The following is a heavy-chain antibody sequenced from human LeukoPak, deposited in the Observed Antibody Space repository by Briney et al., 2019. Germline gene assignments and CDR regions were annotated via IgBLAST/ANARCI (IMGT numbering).Heavy chain of an antibody. Sequence: PGESLRLSCAASGFTFSGYALSWVRQAPGKGLEWVSGISGSGGSTHYADSVKGRFTISRDNSKNTLYLQMNSLRDEDTAVYYCAKESRLIWFGESDYWGQGTLVTVSS. CDR3: AKESRLIWFGESDY. D-gene: IGHD3-10*01. V-gene: IGHV3-23*01. CDR2: ISGSGGST. CDR1: GFTFSGYA. J-gene: IGHJ4*02.